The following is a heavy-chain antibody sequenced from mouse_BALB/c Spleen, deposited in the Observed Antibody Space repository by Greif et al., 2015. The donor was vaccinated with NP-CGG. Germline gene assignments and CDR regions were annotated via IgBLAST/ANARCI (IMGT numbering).Heavy chain of an antibody. CDR1: GYTFTDYN. V-gene: IGHV1-18*01. J-gene: IGHJ1*01. CDR2: INPNNGGT. D-gene: IGHD1-1*01. Sequence: EVQLQQSGPELVKPGASVKIPCKASGYTFTDYNMDWVKQSHGKSLEWIGDINPNNGGTIYNQKFKGKATLTVDKSSSTAYMELRSLTSEDTAVYYCARSPGSSYHYWYFDVWGAGTTVTVSS. CDR3: ARSPGSSYHYWYFDV.